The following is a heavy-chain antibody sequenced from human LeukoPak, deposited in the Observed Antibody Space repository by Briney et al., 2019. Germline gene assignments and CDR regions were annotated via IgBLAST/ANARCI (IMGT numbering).Heavy chain of an antibody. J-gene: IGHJ4*02. CDR3: ARGGGHSGYYLDY. D-gene: IGHD3-22*01. CDR1: GGSFSRYY. Sequence: SETLSLTCAVYGGSFSRYYWSWIRQPPGKGLEWIGEINHGGSTNYNPSLKSRVSISVDTSKNHFSLKVNSVTAADTAVYYCARGGGHSGYYLDYWGQGTLVTVSS. V-gene: IGHV4-34*01. CDR2: INHGGST.